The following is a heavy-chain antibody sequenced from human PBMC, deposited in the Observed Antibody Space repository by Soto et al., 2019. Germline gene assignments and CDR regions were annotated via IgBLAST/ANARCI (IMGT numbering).Heavy chain of an antibody. D-gene: IGHD4-17*01. V-gene: IGHV4-59*01. CDR1: GGSISSYY. CDR2: IYYSGST. J-gene: IGHJ6*02. Sequence: SETLSLTCTVSGGSISSYYWTWIRQPPGKGLEWIGYIYYSGSTTYNPSLKSRVAISVDTSKNQFSLKLSSVTAADTAVYYCARGGVGDYVSRHYYYYGMDVWGQGTTVTVSS. CDR3: ARGGVGDYVSRHYYYYGMDV.